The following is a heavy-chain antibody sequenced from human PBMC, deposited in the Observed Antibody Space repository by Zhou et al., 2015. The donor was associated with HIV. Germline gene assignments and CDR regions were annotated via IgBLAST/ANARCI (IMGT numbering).Heavy chain of an antibody. Sequence: QVQLVQSGAEVKKPGSSVKVSCKASGGTFSSYAISWVRQAPGQGLEWMGGIIPIFGTANYAQKFQGRVTITADESTSTAYMELSSLRSEDTAVYYCASQGYCSGGSCLDGMDVWGQGTTGHRLL. CDR1: GGTFSSYA. CDR3: ASQGYCSGGSCLDGMDV. V-gene: IGHV1-69*12. J-gene: IGHJ6*02. CDR2: IIPIFGTA. D-gene: IGHD2-15*01.